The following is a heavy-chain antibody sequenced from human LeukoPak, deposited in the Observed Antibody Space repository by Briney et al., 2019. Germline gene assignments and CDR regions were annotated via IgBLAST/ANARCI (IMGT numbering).Heavy chain of an antibody. D-gene: IGHD3-9*01. Sequence: GGSLRLSCAASGFSFSDFDIHWVRQASGKGLEWIGRIKPKTEGDATAYAASVKGRFTISRDNAKNSLYLQMNSLRAEDTAVYYCARDSSFILTGYIDYWGQGTLVTVSS. CDR2: IKPKTEGDAT. J-gene: IGHJ4*02. V-gene: IGHV3-73*01. CDR1: GFSFSDFD. CDR3: ARDSSFILTGYIDY.